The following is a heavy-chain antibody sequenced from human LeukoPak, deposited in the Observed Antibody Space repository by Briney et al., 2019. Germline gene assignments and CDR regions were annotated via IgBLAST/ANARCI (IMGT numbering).Heavy chain of an antibody. CDR1: GFTFSHYA. Sequence: GSLRLSCAASGFTFSHYAMNWVRQAPGKGLEWVSGISGSRGTTYYADSVKGRFTISRDNSNNTLYLQMKSLRAEDTAVYYCAKTGSSGWSYFDSWGQGTLVTVSS. CDR3: AKTGSSGWSYFDS. D-gene: IGHD6-19*01. J-gene: IGHJ4*02. CDR2: ISGSRGTT. V-gene: IGHV3-23*01.